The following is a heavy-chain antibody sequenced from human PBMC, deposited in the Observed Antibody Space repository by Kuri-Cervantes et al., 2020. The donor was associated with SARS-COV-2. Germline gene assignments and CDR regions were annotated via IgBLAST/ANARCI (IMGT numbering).Heavy chain of an antibody. V-gene: IGHV3-30*19. CDR2: IWYDGSNK. CDR3: ARGTGYQLPDGWGWVGY. D-gene: IGHD2-2*01. J-gene: IGHJ4*02. CDR1: GFTFSSYG. Sequence: GESLKISCAASGFTFSSYGMHWVRQAPGKGLEWVAVIWYDGSNKYYADSVKGRFTISRDNSKNTLYLQMNSLRAEDTAVYYCARGTGYQLPDGWGWVGYWGQGTLVTVSS.